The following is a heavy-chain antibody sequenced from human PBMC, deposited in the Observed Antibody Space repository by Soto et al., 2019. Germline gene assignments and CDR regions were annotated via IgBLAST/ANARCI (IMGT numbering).Heavy chain of an antibody. Sequence: GGSLRLSCVVCGFTFSYHYMNWVRQAPGKGLQWVAYISSRSSEINYADPVKGRFTISRDNAKNSVFLHMTSLTAEDTGVYFCARGDGAVGAAIDIWGQGTLVTVSS. V-gene: IGHV3-11*06. D-gene: IGHD2-15*01. CDR2: ISSRSSEI. CDR3: ARGDGAVGAAIDI. J-gene: IGHJ4*02. CDR1: GFTFSYHY.